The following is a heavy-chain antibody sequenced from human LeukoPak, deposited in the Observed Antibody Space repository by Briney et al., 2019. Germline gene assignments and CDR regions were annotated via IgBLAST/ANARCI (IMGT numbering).Heavy chain of an antibody. CDR2: IYYSGST. CDR3: ARQVVAVAGTGYFDY. D-gene: IGHD6-19*01. J-gene: IGHJ4*02. V-gene: IGHV4-39*01. CDR1: GGSIRSSSYY. Sequence: PSETLSFTCTVSGGSIRSSSYYWGWIRQPPGKGLEWIGSIYYSGSTYYNASLKSRGTISVDTSKNQFSLKLNSVTAADTAVYFCARQVVAVAGTGYFDYWGQGTLVTVSS.